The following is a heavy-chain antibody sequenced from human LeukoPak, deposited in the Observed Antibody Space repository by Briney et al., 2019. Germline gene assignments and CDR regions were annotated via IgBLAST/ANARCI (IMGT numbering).Heavy chain of an antibody. D-gene: IGHD1-26*01. CDR3: VSGLWEVPGCH. CDR2: IHYSGRT. CDR1: GDSISTYY. Sequence: SETLSLTCTVSGDSISTYYWSWIRQPPGKGLEWIGYIHYSGRTDSNPSLKSRITISVDTSKNQFFLRLSSVTAADTAVYYCVSGLWEVPGCHWGQGTLVTVSS. J-gene: IGHJ4*02. V-gene: IGHV4-59*01.